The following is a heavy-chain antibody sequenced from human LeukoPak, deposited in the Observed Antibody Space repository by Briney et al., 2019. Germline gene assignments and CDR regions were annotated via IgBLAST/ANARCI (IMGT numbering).Heavy chain of an antibody. CDR1: GGSITSSSYY. V-gene: IGHV4-39*01. CDR2: IYYSGST. CDR3: ARGHCFGGDCYFDY. D-gene: IGHD2-21*02. Sequence: PSETLSLTRTVSGGSITSSSYYWGWIRQPPGKGLEWIGSIYYSGSTYYNPSLKSRVTISVDTSKNQFSLKLSSVTAADTAVHYCARGHCFGGDCYFDYWGPGTLVTVSS. J-gene: IGHJ4*02.